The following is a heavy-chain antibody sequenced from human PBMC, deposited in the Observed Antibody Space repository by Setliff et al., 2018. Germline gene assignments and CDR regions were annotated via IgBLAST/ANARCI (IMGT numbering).Heavy chain of an antibody. J-gene: IGHJ3*02. D-gene: IGHD3-22*01. Sequence: SVMVSCKASGGTFSSYAISWVRQAPGQGLEWMGGIIPIFGTANYAQKFQGRVTITTDESTSTAYMELSSLRSEDTAVYYCARLGLDYYDSSGYPTAAFDIWGQGTMVTVSS. CDR1: GGTFSSYA. V-gene: IGHV1-69*05. CDR2: IIPIFGTA. CDR3: ARLGLDYYDSSGYPTAAFDI.